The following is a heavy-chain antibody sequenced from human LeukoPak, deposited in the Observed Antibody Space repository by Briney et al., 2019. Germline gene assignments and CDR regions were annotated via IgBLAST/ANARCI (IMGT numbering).Heavy chain of an antibody. CDR1: GFTFSNNW. J-gene: IGHJ6*03. CDR2: IKQDGSDK. D-gene: IGHD6-19*01. CDR3: ARGDSSGPDYYYYMDV. V-gene: IGHV3-7*01. Sequence: PGGSLRLSCAASGFTFSNNWMSWVRQAPGKGLEWVANIKQDGSDKYYVDSVKGRFTIPRDNAKNSLYLQMNSLRDEDTAVYYCARGDSSGPDYYYYMDVWGKGTTVTISS.